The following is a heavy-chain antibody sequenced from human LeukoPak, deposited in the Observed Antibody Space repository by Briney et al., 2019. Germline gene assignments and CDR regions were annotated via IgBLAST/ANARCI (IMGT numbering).Heavy chain of an antibody. CDR2: ISSSSSTI. CDR3: ARDRGYCSGGSCYGGYYYYGMDV. V-gene: IGHV3-48*02. CDR1: GFTFSSYS. J-gene: IGHJ6*02. D-gene: IGHD2-15*01. Sequence: GGSLRLSCAASGFTFSSYSMNWVRQAPGKGLEWVSYISSSSSTIYYADSVKGRFTISRDNAKNSLYLQMNSLRDEDTAVYYCARDRGYCSGGSCYGGYYYYGMDVWGQGTTVTVSS.